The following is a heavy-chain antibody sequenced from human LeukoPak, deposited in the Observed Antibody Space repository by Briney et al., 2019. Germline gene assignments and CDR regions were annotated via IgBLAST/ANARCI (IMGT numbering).Heavy chain of an antibody. J-gene: IGHJ4*02. CDR1: GGTFSSYA. Sequence: GASVKVSCKASGGTFSSYAISWVRQAPGQGLEWMGRIIPILGIANYAQKFQGRVTITADKSTSTAYMELSSLRSEDTAVYYCARVRGGYYSTDYWGQGTLVTVSP. CDR2: IIPILGIA. CDR3: ARVRGGYYSTDY. D-gene: IGHD1-26*01. V-gene: IGHV1-69*04.